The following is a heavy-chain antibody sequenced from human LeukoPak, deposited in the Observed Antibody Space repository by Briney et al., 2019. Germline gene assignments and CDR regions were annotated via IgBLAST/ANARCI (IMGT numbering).Heavy chain of an antibody. CDR3: ARAIPGNHGCNDY. V-gene: IGHV3-66*01. Sequence: PVGSLRLSCAASVFTASINYMSCGREGPGGGLERGSVIYSGGSTYYADSVKGRFTISRDNSNNKLNLQMNSLRAEDTAVYYCARAIPGNHGCNDYWGQGTLVTVSS. D-gene: IGHD4-23*01. CDR2: IYSGGST. J-gene: IGHJ4*02. CDR1: VFTASINY.